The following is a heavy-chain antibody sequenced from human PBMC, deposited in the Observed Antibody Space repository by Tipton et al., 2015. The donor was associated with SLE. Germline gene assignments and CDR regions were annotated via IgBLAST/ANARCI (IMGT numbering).Heavy chain of an antibody. V-gene: IGHV4-39*07. Sequence: GLVKPSETLSLTCTVSGGSISSPTYYWGWVRQPPGKGLEWIGSIYYTGSAYYNPSLKSRVIISVDPSKNQFSLKMRSVTAADTAVYYCARHYGGGSLAYWGQGTLVTVSS. CDR2: IYYTGSA. CDR1: GGSISSPTYY. CDR3: ARHYGGGSLAY. D-gene: IGHD3-16*01. J-gene: IGHJ4*02.